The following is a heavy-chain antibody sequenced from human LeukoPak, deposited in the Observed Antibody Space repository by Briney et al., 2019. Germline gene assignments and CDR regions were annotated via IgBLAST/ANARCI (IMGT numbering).Heavy chain of an antibody. Sequence: KPSETLSLTCTVSGCSISSSSYYWGWICQPPGKGLEWIGSIYYSGSTYYNPSLKSRVTISVDTSKNQFSLKLSSVTAADTAVYYCASRNYYDSSGYYLHPLDYWGQGTLVTVSS. CDR1: GCSISSSSYY. J-gene: IGHJ4*02. D-gene: IGHD3-22*01. V-gene: IGHV4-39*07. CDR2: IYYSGST. CDR3: ASRNYYDSSGYYLHPLDY.